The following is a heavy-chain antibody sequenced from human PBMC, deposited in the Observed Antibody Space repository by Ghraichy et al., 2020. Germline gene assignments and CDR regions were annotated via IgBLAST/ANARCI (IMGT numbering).Heavy chain of an antibody. CDR2: INSDGSST. CDR1: GFTFSTYW. V-gene: IGHV3-74*01. CDR3: ARDPEYTTSQFDS. J-gene: IGHJ4*02. Sequence: GESLNISCAASGFTFSTYWMHWVRQAPGKGLLWVSRINSDGSSTTYADSVKGRFTISRDNAKNTLYLQMNSLRAVDTAVYYCARDPEYTTSQFDSWGQGTLVTVSS. D-gene: IGHD6-6*01.